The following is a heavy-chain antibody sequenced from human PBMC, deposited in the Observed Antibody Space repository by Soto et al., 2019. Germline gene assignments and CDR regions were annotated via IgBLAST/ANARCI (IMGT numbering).Heavy chain of an antibody. J-gene: IGHJ6*02. CDR3: ARTLAAAAYYYYYGMDV. D-gene: IGHD6-13*01. V-gene: IGHV3-33*01. CDR1: GFTFSNYG. Sequence: GGSLRLSCAASGFTFSNYGMHWVRQAPGKGLESVAVIWYDGTNKYYADSVKGRFTISRDNSKNTMYLQVNSLRAEDTAVYYCARTLAAAAYYYYYGMDVWGQGTTVTVSS. CDR2: IWYDGTNK.